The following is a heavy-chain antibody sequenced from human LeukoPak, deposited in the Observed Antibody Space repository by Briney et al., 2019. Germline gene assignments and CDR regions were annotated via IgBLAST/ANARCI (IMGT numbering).Heavy chain of an antibody. V-gene: IGHV3-30*18. CDR3: AKGGLVGATRGNDLFDY. CDR2: ISYDGSNK. D-gene: IGHD1-26*01. CDR1: GFTFSSYG. Sequence: GGSLRLSCAASGFTFSSYGMHWVRQAPGKGLEWVAVISYDGSNKYYADSVKGRFTISRDNSKNTLYLQMNSLRAEDTAVYYCAKGGLVGATRGNDLFDYWGQGTLVTVSS. J-gene: IGHJ4*02.